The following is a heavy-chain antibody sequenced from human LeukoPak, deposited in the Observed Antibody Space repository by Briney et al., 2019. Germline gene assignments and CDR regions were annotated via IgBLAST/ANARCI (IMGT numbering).Heavy chain of an antibody. CDR1: GFTFDDYG. CDR3: ARAHNWNYGTFDY. D-gene: IGHD1-7*01. Sequence: GGSLRLSCAASGFTFDDYGMSWVRQAPGKGLEWVSAISGSGGSTYYADSVKGRFTISRDNSKSTLYLQMNSLRAEDTAVYYCARAHNWNYGTFDYWGQGTLVTVSS. V-gene: IGHV3-23*01. CDR2: ISGSGGST. J-gene: IGHJ4*02.